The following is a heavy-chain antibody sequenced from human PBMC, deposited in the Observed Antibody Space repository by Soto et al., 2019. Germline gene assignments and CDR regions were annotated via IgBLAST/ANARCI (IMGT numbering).Heavy chain of an antibody. CDR3: ARKTVAQEAFDI. V-gene: IGHV1-18*01. CDR2: ISAYNGNT. J-gene: IGHJ3*02. Sequence: GASVKVSCKASGYTFTSYAVSWVRQAPGQGLEWMGWISAYNGNTNYAQKLQGRVTMTTDTSTSTAYMELRSLRSDDTAVYYCARKTVAQEAFDIGGQGTRVTVS. CDR1: GYTFTSYA. D-gene: IGHD4-17*01.